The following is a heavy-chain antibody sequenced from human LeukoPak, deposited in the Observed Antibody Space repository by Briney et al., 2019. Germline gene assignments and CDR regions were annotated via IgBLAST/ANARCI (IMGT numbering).Heavy chain of an antibody. D-gene: IGHD6-13*01. Sequence: ASVKVSCKASGYTFTGYYMHWVRQAPGQGLEWMGWINPNSGGTNYAQKFQGRVTMTRDTSISTAYMELSRLRSDDTAVYYCARTIAATGHNWFDPWGQGTLVTVSS. CDR2: INPNSGGT. V-gene: IGHV1-2*02. J-gene: IGHJ5*02. CDR3: ARTIAATGHNWFDP. CDR1: GYTFTGYY.